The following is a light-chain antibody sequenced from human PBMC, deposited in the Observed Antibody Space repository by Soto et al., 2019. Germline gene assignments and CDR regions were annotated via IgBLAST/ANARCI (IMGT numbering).Light chain of an antibody. CDR2: GAS. J-gene: IGKJ5*01. Sequence: EIVLTQSPGTLSLSPGERATLSCRASQSVNSNYLAWYQQKSGQAPRLLIYGASSRATGIADRFSGSGSGTDFTLTISRLEPADFAAYHCQQYGSSPITFGQGTRLEIK. CDR3: QQYGSSPIT. V-gene: IGKV3-20*01. CDR1: QSVNSNY.